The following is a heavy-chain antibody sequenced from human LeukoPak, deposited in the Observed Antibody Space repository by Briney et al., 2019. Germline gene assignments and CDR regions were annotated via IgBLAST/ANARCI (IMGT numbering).Heavy chain of an antibody. Sequence: ASVKVSCKASGYTFTSYYMHWVRQAPGQGLEWMGIINPSGGSTSYAQKFQGRVTMTRDMSTSTVYMELSSLRSEDTAVYYCARDRGIDENWFDPWGQGTLVTVS. CDR1: GYTFTSYY. CDR3: ARDRGIDENWFDP. V-gene: IGHV1-46*01. D-gene: IGHD1-26*01. J-gene: IGHJ5*02. CDR2: INPSGGST.